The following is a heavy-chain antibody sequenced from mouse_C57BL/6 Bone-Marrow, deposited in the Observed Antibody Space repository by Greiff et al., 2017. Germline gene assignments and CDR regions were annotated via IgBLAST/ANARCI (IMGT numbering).Heavy chain of an antibody. V-gene: IGHV5-6*02. CDR1: GFTFSSYG. CDR3: ARRLYDYDGGYYFDY. D-gene: IGHD2-4*01. Sequence: EVMLVESGGDLVKPGGSLKLSCAASGFTFSSYGMSWVRQTPDKRLEWVATISSGGSYTYYPDSVKGRFTISRDNAKNTLYLQMSSLKSEDTAMYYCARRLYDYDGGYYFDYWGQGTTLTVSS. CDR2: ISSGGSYT. J-gene: IGHJ2*01.